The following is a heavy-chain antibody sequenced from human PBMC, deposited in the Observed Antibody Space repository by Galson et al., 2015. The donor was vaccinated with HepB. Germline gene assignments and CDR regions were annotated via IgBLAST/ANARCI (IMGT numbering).Heavy chain of an antibody. CDR1: GFTFSSYA. D-gene: IGHD2-2*01. Sequence: SLRLSCAASGFTFSSYAMHWVRQAPGKGLEWVAVISYDGSNKYYADSVKGRFTISRDNSKNTLYLQMNSLRAEDTAVYYCARGTSLGYCSSTSYLYGDCTTFDYWGQGTLVTVSS. J-gene: IGHJ4*02. CDR3: ARGTSLGYCSSTSYLYGDCTTFDY. V-gene: IGHV3-30*04. CDR2: ISYDGSNK.